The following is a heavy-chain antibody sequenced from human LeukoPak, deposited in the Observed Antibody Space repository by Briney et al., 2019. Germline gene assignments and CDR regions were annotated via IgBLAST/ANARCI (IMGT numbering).Heavy chain of an antibody. CDR3: ARVVAAAGLFDY. CDR1: GGSISSGSYY. Sequence: SETLSLTCTASGGSISSGSYYWSWIRQPAGKGLEWIGRIYTSGSTNYNPSLKSRVTISVDTSKNQFSLKLSSVTAADTAVYYCARVVAAAGLFDYWGQGTLVTVSS. D-gene: IGHD6-13*01. J-gene: IGHJ4*02. CDR2: IYTSGST. V-gene: IGHV4-61*02.